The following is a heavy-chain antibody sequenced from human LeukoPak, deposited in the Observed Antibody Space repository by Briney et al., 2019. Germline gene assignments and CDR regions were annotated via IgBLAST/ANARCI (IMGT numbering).Heavy chain of an antibody. CDR1: GGSFSGYY. D-gene: IGHD2-2*01. CDR3: ARGRGYQLSSNWFDP. CDR2: INHSGST. V-gene: IGHV4-34*01. J-gene: IGHJ5*02. Sequence: SETLSLTCAVYGGSFSGYYWSWIRQPPGKGLEWIGEINHSGSTNYNPSLKSRVTISVDTSKNQFSLKLSSVTAAGTAVYYCARGRGYQLSSNWFDPWGQGTLVTVSS.